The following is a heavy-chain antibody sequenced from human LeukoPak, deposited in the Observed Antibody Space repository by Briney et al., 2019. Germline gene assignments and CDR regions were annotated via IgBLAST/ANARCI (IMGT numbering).Heavy chain of an antibody. J-gene: IGHJ4*02. CDR2: MNPNSGGT. Sequence: EASVKVSCKASGYTLTGHSMHWVRRAPGQGLEWMGWMNPNSGGTKYTRKFQGRVTMTRDTSISTAYMELSRLTSDDTAMYYCARDKLGLGELSLYDEWGQGTQVTVSS. V-gene: IGHV1-2*02. D-gene: IGHD3-16*02. CDR3: ARDKLGLGELSLYDE. CDR1: GYTLTGHS.